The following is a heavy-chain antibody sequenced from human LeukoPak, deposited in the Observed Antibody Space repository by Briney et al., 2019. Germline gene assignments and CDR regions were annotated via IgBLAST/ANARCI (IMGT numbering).Heavy chain of an antibody. CDR1: GFTFSSYG. D-gene: IGHD6-19*01. V-gene: IGHV3-33*06. J-gene: IGHJ6*03. CDR2: IWYDGSNK. CDR3: AKDEERTGYSGGWYWYYYYYYMDV. Sequence: GRSLRLSCAASGFTFSSYGMHWVRQAPGKGLEWVAVIWYDGSNKYYADSVKGRFTISRDNSKNTLYLQMNSLRAEDTAVYYCAKDEERTGYSGGWYWYYYYYYMDVWGKGTTVTVSS.